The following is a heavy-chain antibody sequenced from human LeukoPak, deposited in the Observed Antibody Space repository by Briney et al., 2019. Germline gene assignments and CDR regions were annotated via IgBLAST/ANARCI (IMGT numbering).Heavy chain of an antibody. CDR1: GYTFTGYY. J-gene: IGHJ5*02. V-gene: IGHV1-2*06. Sequence: ASVKVSCKASGYTFTGYYMHWVRQAPGQGLVWMGRINPNSGGTNYAQKFQGRVTMTRDTSISTAYMELSRLRSDDTAVYYCARVGCSGGSCAYYWFDPWGQGTLVTVSS. D-gene: IGHD2-15*01. CDR2: INPNSGGT. CDR3: ARVGCSGGSCAYYWFDP.